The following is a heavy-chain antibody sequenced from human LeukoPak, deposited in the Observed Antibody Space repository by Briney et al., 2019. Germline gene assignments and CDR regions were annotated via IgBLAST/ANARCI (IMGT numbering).Heavy chain of an antibody. CDR1: GFTFSSYG. D-gene: IGHD3-10*01. Sequence: GGSLRLSCAASGFTFSSYGMHWVRQAPGKGLEWVAVISYDGSNKYYADSVKGRFTISRDNSKNTLYLQMNSLRAEDTAVYYCARSHGQGNYYYYYYGMDVWGQGTTVTVSS. CDR2: ISYDGSNK. J-gene: IGHJ6*02. CDR3: ARSHGQGNYYYYYYGMDV. V-gene: IGHV3-30*03.